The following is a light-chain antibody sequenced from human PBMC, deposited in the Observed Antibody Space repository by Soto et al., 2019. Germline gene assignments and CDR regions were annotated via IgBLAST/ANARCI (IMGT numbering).Light chain of an antibody. CDR1: SGHSNYA. CDR2: VNSGGSH. Sequence: QLVLTQSPSASASLGASVKLTCTLSSGHSNYAIAWHQQQPEKGPRYLMKVNSGGSHIKGDGIPDRFSGSISVAARYLFISRLQSEDEADSYCQTWGTGSAIVVFGGGTQLTVL. V-gene: IGLV4-69*01. J-gene: IGLJ7*01. CDR3: QTWGTGSAIVV.